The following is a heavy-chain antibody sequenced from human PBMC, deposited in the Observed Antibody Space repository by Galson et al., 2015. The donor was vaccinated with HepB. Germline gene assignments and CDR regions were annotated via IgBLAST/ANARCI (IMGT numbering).Heavy chain of an antibody. CDR2: INPNSGGT. D-gene: IGHD2-8*01. CDR1: GYTFTGYY. V-gene: IGHV1-2*02. Sequence: SVKVSCKASGYTFTGYYMHWVRQAPGQGLEWMGWINPNSGGTNYAQKFQGRVTMTRDTSISTAYMELSRLRSDDTAVYYCARGPYCTNGVCTYYMDVWGKGTTVTVSS. J-gene: IGHJ6*03. CDR3: ARGPYCTNGVCTYYMDV.